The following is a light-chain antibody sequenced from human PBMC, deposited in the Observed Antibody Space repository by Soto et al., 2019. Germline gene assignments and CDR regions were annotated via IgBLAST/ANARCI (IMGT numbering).Light chain of an antibody. CDR3: AAWDDSLYGLVV. CDR2: TNN. Sequence: QSVLTQPPSASGTLGRRVTISCSGTNSKIGRNTVNWYQQLPGMAPKLLIYTNNQRPSGVPDRFSGSKSGTSASLAISGLQSEDEADYYCAAWDDSLYGLVVFGGGTNLTVL. V-gene: IGLV1-44*01. J-gene: IGLJ3*02. CDR1: NSKIGRNT.